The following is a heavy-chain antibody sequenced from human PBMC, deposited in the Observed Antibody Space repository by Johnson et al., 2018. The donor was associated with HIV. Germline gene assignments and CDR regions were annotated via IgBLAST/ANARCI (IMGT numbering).Heavy chain of an antibody. CDR2: INWNGGST. Sequence: LVESGGGVVQPGRSLRLSCAASGFSFDDYGMNWVRQAPGKGLEWVSGINWNGGSTGYADSVKGRFTISRDNSKNTLYLQMNSLRAEDTAVYYCAREGEQWLDPRLAFDIWGQGTMVTVSS. J-gene: IGHJ3*02. CDR1: GFSFDDYG. D-gene: IGHD6-19*01. CDR3: AREGEQWLDPRLAFDI. V-gene: IGHV3-20*04.